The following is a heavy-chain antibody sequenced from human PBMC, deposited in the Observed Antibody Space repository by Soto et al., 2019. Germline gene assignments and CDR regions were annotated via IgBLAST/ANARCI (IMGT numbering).Heavy chain of an antibody. Sequence: GGSLRLSCAASGFTFSNAWMSWVRQAPGKGLEWVGRIKSKTDGGTTDYAAPVKGRFTISRDDSKNTLYLQMNSLKTEDTAVYYCTTGVTGYYYYMDVWGKGTTVTVSS. CDR3: TTGVTGYYYYMDV. J-gene: IGHJ6*03. V-gene: IGHV3-15*01. D-gene: IGHD4-4*01. CDR2: IKSKTDGGTT. CDR1: GFTFSNAW.